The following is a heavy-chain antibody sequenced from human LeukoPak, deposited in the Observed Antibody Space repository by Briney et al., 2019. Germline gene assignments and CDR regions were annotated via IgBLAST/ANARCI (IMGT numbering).Heavy chain of an antibody. CDR3: ARGGEYSSSFPFDY. Sequence: GASVKVSCKASGGTFSSYAISWVRLAPGQGLEWMGGIIPIFGTANYAQKFQGRVTITTDESTSTAYMELSSLRSEDTAVYYCARGGEYSSSFPFDYWGQGTLVTVSS. D-gene: IGHD6-6*01. CDR2: IIPIFGTA. V-gene: IGHV1-69*05. CDR1: GGTFSSYA. J-gene: IGHJ4*02.